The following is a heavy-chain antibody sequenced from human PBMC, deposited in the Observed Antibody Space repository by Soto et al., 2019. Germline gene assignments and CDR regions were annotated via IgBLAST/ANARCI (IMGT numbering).Heavy chain of an antibody. J-gene: IGHJ6*02. CDR1: EFTFRSYA. D-gene: IGHD6-13*01. CDR3: AKGWTAAGKRMGAYVMDV. CDR2: ISGGGGST. V-gene: IGHV3-23*01. Sequence: GGSLRLSCAASEFTFRSYAMSWVRQAPGKGLEWVSGISGGGGSTYYGDSVKGRFTISRDTSKNTLYMQMNNLRAEDTAVYYCAKGWTAAGKRMGAYVMDVWGQGTTVTVSS.